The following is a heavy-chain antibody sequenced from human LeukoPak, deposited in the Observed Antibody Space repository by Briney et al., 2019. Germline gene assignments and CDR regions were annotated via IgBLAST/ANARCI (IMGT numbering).Heavy chain of an antibody. Sequence: QPGGSLRLSCAAPGFTFSSYAMSWVRQVPGKGLEWVSGISGSGGSTYYADSVKGRCTISRDNSKNTLSLQMNSLRAEDTALYYCARGKGIAVSSFDYWGQGTLVAVSS. V-gene: IGHV3-23*01. CDR2: ISGSGGST. J-gene: IGHJ4*02. CDR1: GFTFSSYA. D-gene: IGHD6-19*01. CDR3: ARGKGIAVSSFDY.